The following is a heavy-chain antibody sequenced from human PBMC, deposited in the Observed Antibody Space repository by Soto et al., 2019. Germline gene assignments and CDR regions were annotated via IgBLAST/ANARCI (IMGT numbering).Heavy chain of an antibody. CDR2: ISGSGGST. CDR3: AKDGMATIPRYYFDY. D-gene: IGHD5-12*01. V-gene: IGHV3-23*01. Sequence: PGWSLRLSCASSVFTFISYAMRWVRQAPGKGLEWVSAISGSGGSTYYADSVKGRFTLSRDNSKNTLYLQMNSLRAEDTAVYYCAKDGMATIPRYYFDYWGQGTLVTVSS. CDR1: VFTFISYA. J-gene: IGHJ4*02.